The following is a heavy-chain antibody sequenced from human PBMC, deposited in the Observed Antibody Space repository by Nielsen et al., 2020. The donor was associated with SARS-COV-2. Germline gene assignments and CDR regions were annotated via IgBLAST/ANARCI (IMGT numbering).Heavy chain of an antibody. Sequence: GGSLRLSCAASGFTFSSYWMHWVRQAPGKGLVWVSRINSDGSSTSYADSVKGRFTISRDNSKNTLYLQMNSLRAEDTAVYYCAREKNPLEWLLREGGAFDIWGQGTMVTVSS. J-gene: IGHJ3*02. CDR3: AREKNPLEWLLREGGAFDI. V-gene: IGHV3-74*01. D-gene: IGHD3-3*01. CDR2: INSDGSST. CDR1: GFTFSSYW.